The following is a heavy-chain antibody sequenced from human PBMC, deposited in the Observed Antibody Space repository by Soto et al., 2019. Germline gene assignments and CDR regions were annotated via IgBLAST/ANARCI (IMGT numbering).Heavy chain of an antibody. CDR2: ISASNGNT. J-gene: IGHJ5*02. Sequence: ASVKVSCKASGYTFTSYGISWVRQAPGQGLEWMGWISASNGNTNYAQKLQGRVTMTTDTSTSTAYMELRSLRSDDTAVYYCARDFELLWFGELLHWFDPWAQGTMVTVSS. D-gene: IGHD3-10*01. CDR3: ARDFELLWFGELLHWFDP. V-gene: IGHV1-18*01. CDR1: GYTFTSYG.